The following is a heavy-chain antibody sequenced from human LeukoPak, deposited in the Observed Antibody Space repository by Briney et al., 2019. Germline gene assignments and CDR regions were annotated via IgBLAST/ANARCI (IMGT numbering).Heavy chain of an antibody. Sequence: EASVKVSCKASGGTFSSYAISWVRQAPGQGLEWMGIINPSGGSTSYAQKFQGRVTMTTDTSTSTAYMELRSLRSDDTAVYYCARDGLLWFGELFFGELFDYWGQGTLVTVSS. CDR1: GGTFSSYA. V-gene: IGHV1-46*01. CDR3: ARDGLLWFGELFFGELFDY. CDR2: INPSGGST. D-gene: IGHD3-10*01. J-gene: IGHJ4*02.